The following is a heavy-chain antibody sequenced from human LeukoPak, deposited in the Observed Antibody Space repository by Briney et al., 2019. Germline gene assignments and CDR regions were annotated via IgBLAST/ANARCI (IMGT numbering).Heavy chain of an antibody. J-gene: IGHJ4*02. Sequence: ASVKVSCKASGYTFTTYGISWVRQAPGQGLEWMGWISAYNGNTNYAQKLQGRVTMTTDTSTSTAYMELRSLRSDDTAVYYCARDYYDSSGYHYVGMWGQGTLVTVSS. CDR3: ARDYYDSSGYHYVGM. V-gene: IGHV1-18*01. CDR2: ISAYNGNT. D-gene: IGHD3-22*01. CDR1: GYTFTTYG.